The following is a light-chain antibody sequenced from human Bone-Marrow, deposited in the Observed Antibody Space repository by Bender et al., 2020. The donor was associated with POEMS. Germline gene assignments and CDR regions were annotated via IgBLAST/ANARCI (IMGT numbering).Light chain of an antibody. CDR1: SSNIGAHA. CDR3: AVWDDSLNGWV. V-gene: IGLV1-44*01. CDR2: SSH. Sequence: QSVLTQPPSASGTPGQRVTISCSGGSSNIGAHAVNWYQHLPGTAPKLLIYSSHRRPSEVPDRFSGSKSGNTASLTISGLQAEDEAVYYCAVWDDSLNGWVFGGGTKLTVL. J-gene: IGLJ3*02.